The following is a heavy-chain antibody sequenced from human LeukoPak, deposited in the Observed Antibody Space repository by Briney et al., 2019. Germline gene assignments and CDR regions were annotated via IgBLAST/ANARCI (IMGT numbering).Heavy chain of an antibody. J-gene: IGHJ4*02. CDR1: GFTFSDYG. CDR3: LRGDRRDY. Sequence: VGTLRLSCAASGFTFSDYGMTWVRQAPGKGLEWVSSIDSSGGYMFYADSVKGRFIISRDNAKDSLYLQMNSLRVEDTAVYYCLRGDRRDYWGQGTLVTVSS. V-gene: IGHV3-21*06. CDR2: IDSSGGYM.